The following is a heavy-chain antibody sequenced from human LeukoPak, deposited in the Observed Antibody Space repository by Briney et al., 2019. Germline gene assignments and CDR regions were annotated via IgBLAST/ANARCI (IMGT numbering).Heavy chain of an antibody. Sequence: SETLSLTCAVSGVSISSGGYSWRWIRQPPGKGLEWIGYIYHSGSTYYNPSLKSRVTISVDRSKNQFSLKLSSVTAADTAVYYCARGLSVVAAADLYFDYWGQGTLVTVSS. D-gene: IGHD6-13*01. CDR2: IYHSGST. CDR3: ARGLSVVAAADLYFDY. CDR1: GVSISSGGYS. J-gene: IGHJ4*02. V-gene: IGHV4-30-2*01.